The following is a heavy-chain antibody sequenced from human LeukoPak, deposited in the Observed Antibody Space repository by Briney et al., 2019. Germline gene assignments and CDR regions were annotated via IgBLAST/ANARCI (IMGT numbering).Heavy chain of an antibody. J-gene: IGHJ4*02. CDR3: AARGQNYFGAYGI. Sequence: PSETLSLTCAVSGGSISSSNWWSWVRQPPGKGLEWTGEIYHSGSTNYNPSLKSRVAISVDTSKNQFSLRLSSVTAADTALCFCAARGQNYFGAYGIWGQGTQVTVPS. CDR2: IYHSGST. D-gene: IGHD3-10*01. V-gene: IGHV4-4*02. CDR1: GGSISSSNW.